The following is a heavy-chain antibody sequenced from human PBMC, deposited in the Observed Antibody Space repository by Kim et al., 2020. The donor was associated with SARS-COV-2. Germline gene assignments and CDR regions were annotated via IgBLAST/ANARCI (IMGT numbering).Heavy chain of an antibody. V-gene: IGHV3-30*04. CDR1: GFTFSSYA. D-gene: IGHD3-10*01. CDR2: ISYDGSNK. Sequence: GGSLRLSCAASGFTFSSYAMHWVRQAPGKGLEWVAVISYDGSNKYYADSVKGRFTISRDNSKNTLYLQMNSLRAEDTAVYYCARAPYGSGSYYPRVRYG. J-gene: IGHJ6*01. CDR3: ARAPYGSGSYYPRVRYG.